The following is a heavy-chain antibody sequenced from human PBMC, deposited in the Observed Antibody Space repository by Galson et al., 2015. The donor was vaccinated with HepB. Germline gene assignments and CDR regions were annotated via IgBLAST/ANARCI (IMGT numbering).Heavy chain of an antibody. Sequence: SLRLSCAASGFTFGDYAMSWFRQAPGKGLEWVGFIRSKPYGGTTECAASVKGRFTISRDDSKSIAYLQMNSLKTEDTAVYYCTRELPTSADGWFGPDAFDIWGQGTMVTVSS. CDR3: TRELPTSADGWFGPDAFDI. CDR1: GFTFGDYA. V-gene: IGHV3-49*03. CDR2: IRSKPYGGTT. J-gene: IGHJ3*02. D-gene: IGHD3-10*01.